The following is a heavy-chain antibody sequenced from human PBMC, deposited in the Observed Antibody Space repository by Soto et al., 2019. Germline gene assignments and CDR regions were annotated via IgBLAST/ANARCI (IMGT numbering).Heavy chain of an antibody. D-gene: IGHD3-10*01. CDR2: LIPVFGTP. V-gene: IGHV1-69*13. CDR3: ARGARTMVVLAHGEEPEYFNN. Sequence: SVKVSCKASGYTFTIYGISWVRQAPGQGLEWLGGLIPVFGTPDYAQKFQGRVTITADDSTSTEYFIMRSLRSEDTAVYCCARGARTMVVLAHGEEPEYFNNWGQGTLVTVSS. J-gene: IGHJ1*01. CDR1: GYTFTIYG.